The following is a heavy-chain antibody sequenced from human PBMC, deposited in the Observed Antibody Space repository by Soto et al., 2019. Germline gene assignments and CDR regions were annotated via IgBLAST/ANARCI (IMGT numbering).Heavy chain of an antibody. D-gene: IGHD4-17*01. J-gene: IGHJ6*02. Sequence: QVQLVQSGAEVKKPGSSVKVSCKASGGTFSSYAISWVRQAPGQGLEWMGGIIPIFGTANYAQKFQGRVTITAVESTSTAYMELSSLRSEDTAVYYCAREVAVTTDRYYYYGMDVWGQGTTVTVSS. CDR1: GGTFSSYA. CDR3: AREVAVTTDRYYYYGMDV. CDR2: IIPIFGTA. V-gene: IGHV1-69*01.